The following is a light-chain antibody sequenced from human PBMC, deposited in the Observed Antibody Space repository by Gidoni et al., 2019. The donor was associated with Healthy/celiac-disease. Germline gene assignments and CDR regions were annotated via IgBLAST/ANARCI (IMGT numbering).Light chain of an antibody. J-gene: IGKJ4*01. CDR2: DAS. V-gene: IGKV3-11*01. CDR3: QQRSNWPPLT. CDR1: QSVSSY. Sequence: IVLTQSPATLSLSPGERATLSCRASQSVSSYLAWYQQKPGQAPRLLIYDASNRATGIPARFSGSGSGTDFTLTISRLEPEEFAVYYCQQRSNWPPLTFGGGTKVEIK.